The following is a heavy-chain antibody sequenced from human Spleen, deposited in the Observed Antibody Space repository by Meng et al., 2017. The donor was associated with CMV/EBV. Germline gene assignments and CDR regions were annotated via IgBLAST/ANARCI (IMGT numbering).Heavy chain of an antibody. CDR1: GGTFSSYA. D-gene: IGHD3-10*01. J-gene: IGHJ4*02. V-gene: IGHV1-69*10. Sequence: SVKVSCKASGGTFSSYAISWVRQAPGQGLEWMGGIIPILGIANYAQKFQGRVTITADKSTSTAYMELSSLRSEDTAVYYCARAALSYYGSGSYFDYWGQGTLVTVSS. CDR2: IIPILGIA. CDR3: ARAALSYYGSGSYFDY.